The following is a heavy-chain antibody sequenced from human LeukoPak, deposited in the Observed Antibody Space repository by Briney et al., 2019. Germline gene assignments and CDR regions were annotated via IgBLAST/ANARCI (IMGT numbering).Heavy chain of an antibody. Sequence: GGSLRLSCAASGFTFSSCAMSWVRQAPGKGLEWVAAISGSGGSTYYADSVKGRFTISRDNSKNTLYLQMNSLRAEDTAVYYCAKFLPTHIVVANYYFDYWGQGTLVTVSS. CDR3: AKFLPTHIVVANYYFDY. V-gene: IGHV3-23*01. D-gene: IGHD2-21*01. CDR2: ISGSGGST. CDR1: GFTFSSCA. J-gene: IGHJ4*02.